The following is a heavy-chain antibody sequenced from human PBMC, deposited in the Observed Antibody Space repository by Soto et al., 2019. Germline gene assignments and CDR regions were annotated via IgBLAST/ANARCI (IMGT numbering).Heavy chain of an antibody. CDR3: ARQGLPDDYGDFSWFDP. V-gene: IGHV5-51*01. Sequence: GESLKISCKGSGYSFTSYWIGWVRQMPGKGLEWMGIIYPGDSDTRYSPSFQGQVTISADKSISTAYLQWSSLKASDTAMYYCARQGLPDDYGDFSWFDPWGQGTLVTVSS. J-gene: IGHJ5*02. D-gene: IGHD4-17*01. CDR1: GYSFTSYW. CDR2: IYPGDSDT.